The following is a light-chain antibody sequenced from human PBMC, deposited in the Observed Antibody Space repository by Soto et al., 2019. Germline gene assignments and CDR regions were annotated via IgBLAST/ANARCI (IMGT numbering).Light chain of an antibody. CDR1: QSLVHSNGYTY. J-gene: IGKJ2*01. Sequence: DVVMTQSPLSLPVTLGQPASISCRSSQSLVHSNGYTYLNGFHQRPGQSPRRLIYQVSKRDSGVPDRFSGGGSATDFTLKIRRVEAEDVGVYYCMQVIHWPATFGQGTKLEI. CDR3: MQVIHWPAT. CDR2: QVS. V-gene: IGKV2-30*02.